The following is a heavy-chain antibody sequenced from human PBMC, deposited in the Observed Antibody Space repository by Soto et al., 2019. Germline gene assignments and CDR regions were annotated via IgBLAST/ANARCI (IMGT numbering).Heavy chain of an antibody. Sequence: QVQLVQSGAEVKKPGASVKVSCKASGYTFTSYGISWVRQAPGQGLEWMGWISAYNGNTNYAQKLQGRVTMTTDTSTSTAYMELRSLRSDDTAVYYCARAHPTSILTGYSYYDYYYMDVWGKGTTVTVSS. D-gene: IGHD3-9*01. J-gene: IGHJ6*03. CDR3: ARAHPTSILTGYSYYDYYYMDV. CDR2: ISAYNGNT. V-gene: IGHV1-18*01. CDR1: GYTFTSYG.